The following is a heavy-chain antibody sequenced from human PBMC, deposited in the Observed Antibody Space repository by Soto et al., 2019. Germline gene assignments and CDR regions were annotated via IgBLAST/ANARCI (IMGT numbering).Heavy chain of an antibody. D-gene: IGHD3-9*01. CDR2: VYYTGTT. V-gene: IGHV4-39*01. J-gene: IGHJ4*02. Sequence: QLQLQESGPGLVKPSETLSLTCTVSGGSISTSDHYWGWIRQSPGKGLEWIGSVYYTGTTYYNASLKRRVTVSVDSSKDQFSLKLRSVTAADTAVYYCVRQVIYDIFAPPCVVAYWGQGFLVIVSS. CDR3: VRQVIYDIFAPPCVVAY. CDR1: GGSISTSDHY.